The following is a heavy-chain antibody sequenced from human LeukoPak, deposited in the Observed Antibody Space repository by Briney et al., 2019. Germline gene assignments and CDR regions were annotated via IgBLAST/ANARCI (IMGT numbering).Heavy chain of an antibody. D-gene: IGHD6-13*01. V-gene: IGHV3-21*01. J-gene: IGHJ6*02. CDR3: ARDHKLTAADNYYYYYGMDV. Sequence: GGSLRLSCAASGFTFSSYSINWVRQAPGKGLEWVSSISSSSSYIYYADSVKGRFTISRDNAKNSLYLQMNSLRAEDTAVYYCARDHKLTAADNYYYYYGMDVWGQGTTVTVSS. CDR1: GFTFSSYS. CDR2: ISSSSSYI.